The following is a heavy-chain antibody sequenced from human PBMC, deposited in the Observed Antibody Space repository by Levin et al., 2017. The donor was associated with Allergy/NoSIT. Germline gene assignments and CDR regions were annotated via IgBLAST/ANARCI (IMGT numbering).Heavy chain of an antibody. Sequence: GSLRLSCTVSGGSVSSGSYYWSWIRQPPGKGLEWIGYIYYSGSTNYNPSLKSRVTISVDTSKNQFSLKLSSVTAADTAVYYCARDFRNYDILTGYINYFDYWGQGTLVTVSS. V-gene: IGHV4-61*01. CDR2: IYYSGST. D-gene: IGHD3-9*01. CDR3: ARDFRNYDILTGYINYFDY. J-gene: IGHJ4*02. CDR1: GGSVSSGSYY.